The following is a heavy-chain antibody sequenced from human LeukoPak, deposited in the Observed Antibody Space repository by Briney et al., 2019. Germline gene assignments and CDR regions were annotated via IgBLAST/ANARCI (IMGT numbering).Heavy chain of an antibody. CDR2: ISSSSSYI. V-gene: IGHV3-21*01. D-gene: IGHD6-13*01. Sequence: GGSLRLSCAASGFTFSSYSINWVRQAPGKGLEWVSSISSSSSYIYYADSVKGRFTISRDNAKNSLYLQMNSLRAEDTAVYYRATDGSRSSRRNNWFDPWGQGTLVTVSS. CDR1: GFTFSSYS. CDR3: ATDGSRSSRRNNWFDP. J-gene: IGHJ5*02.